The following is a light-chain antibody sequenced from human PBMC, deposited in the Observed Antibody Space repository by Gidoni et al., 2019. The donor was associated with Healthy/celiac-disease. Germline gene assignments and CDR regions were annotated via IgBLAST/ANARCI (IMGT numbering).Light chain of an antibody. Sequence: EIVKTQSPATLSVSPGESATLSCRASQSVSSYLAWYQQKPGQAPRLLIYGASTRATGIPARFSGSGSGKEFTLTISSLQSEDFAVYYCQQYNNWLYTFGQGTKLEIK. V-gene: IGKV3-15*01. CDR1: QSVSSY. CDR2: GAS. J-gene: IGKJ2*01. CDR3: QQYNNWLYT.